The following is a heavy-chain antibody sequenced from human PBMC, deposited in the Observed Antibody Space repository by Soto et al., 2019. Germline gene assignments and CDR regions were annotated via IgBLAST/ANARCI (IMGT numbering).Heavy chain of an antibody. V-gene: IGHV3-7*03. CDR3: ASYRTLGC. Sequence: EVQLVESGGGLVQPGGSLRLSCAASGFTLSSFWMSWVRQAPGKGLEWVASIKEDGSEKTYVDSVKGRFSISRDSAKNSLYLQMNSLRAEDAAVYDCASYRTLGCWGQGTPVTVSS. CDR2: IKEDGSEK. CDR1: GFTLSSFW. J-gene: IGHJ4*02. D-gene: IGHD1-26*01.